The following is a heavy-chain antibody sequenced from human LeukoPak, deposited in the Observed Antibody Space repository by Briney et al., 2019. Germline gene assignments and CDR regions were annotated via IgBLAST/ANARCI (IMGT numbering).Heavy chain of an antibody. CDR1: GYTLTELS. Sequence: ASVKVSCKVSGYTLTELSMHWVRQAPGKGLEWMGGFDPEDGETIYAQKFQGRVTMTEDTSTDTAYMELSSLRSEDTAVYYCATALTTVTTLDYWGQGTLVTVSS. CDR3: ATALTTVTTLDY. V-gene: IGHV1-24*01. D-gene: IGHD4-11*01. J-gene: IGHJ4*02. CDR2: FDPEDGET.